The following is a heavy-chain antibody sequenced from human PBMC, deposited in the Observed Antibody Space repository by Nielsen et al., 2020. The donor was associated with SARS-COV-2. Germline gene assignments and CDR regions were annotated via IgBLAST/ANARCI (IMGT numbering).Heavy chain of an antibody. V-gene: IGHV1-8*01. D-gene: IGHD6-19*01. Sequence: ASVKVSCKACGYTFTSYDIHWVRQATGQGLEWMGWMNPNSGNTGYAQKFQGRVTITRNTSISTAYMELSSLRSEDAAVYYCARGRDTYSSGWYVGDGMDVWGQGTTVTVSS. CDR2: MNPNSGNT. J-gene: IGHJ6*02. CDR3: ARGRDTYSSGWYVGDGMDV. CDR1: GYTFTSYD.